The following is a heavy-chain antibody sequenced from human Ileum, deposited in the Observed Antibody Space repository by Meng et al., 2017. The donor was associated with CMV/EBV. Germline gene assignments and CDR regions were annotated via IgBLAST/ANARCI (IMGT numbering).Heavy chain of an antibody. J-gene: IGHJ6*02. CDR1: GGSMSSYY. CDR2: IYYSGST. V-gene: IGHV4-59*01. D-gene: IGHD3-10*01. Sequence: LETLSLTCTVSGGSMSSYYWSWIRQPPGRGLEYIGYIYYSGSTNYNPSLKSRVTLSEDTSKNQFSLKVSSVTAADTAVYYCARVLWFGETYYGLDVWGQGTTVTVSS. CDR3: ARVLWFGETYYGLDV.